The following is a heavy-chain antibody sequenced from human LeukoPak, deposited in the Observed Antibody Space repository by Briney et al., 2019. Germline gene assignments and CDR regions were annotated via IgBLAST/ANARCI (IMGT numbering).Heavy chain of an antibody. V-gene: IGHV3-9*01. D-gene: IGHD2-8*01. CDR3: AKYGDCTNGVCNDY. Sequence: GRSLRLSCAASGFTFDDYATHWVRQAPGKGLEWVSGISWNSGSIGYADSVKGRFTISRDNAKNSLYLQMNSLRAEDTALYYCAKYGDCTNGVCNDYWGQGTLVTVSS. J-gene: IGHJ4*02. CDR1: GFTFDDYA. CDR2: ISWNSGSI.